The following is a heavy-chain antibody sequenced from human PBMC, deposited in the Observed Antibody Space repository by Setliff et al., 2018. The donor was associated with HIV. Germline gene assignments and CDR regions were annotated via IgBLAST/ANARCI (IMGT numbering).Heavy chain of an antibody. CDR3: AKDAVQGNKRWDWFDH. D-gene: IGHD6-19*01. V-gene: IGHV3-23*01. CDR2: ISWNGRTT. J-gene: IGHJ5*02. CDR1: GFTFGDYG. Sequence: PGGSLRLSCAASGFTFGDYGFGWVRQAPGKGLEWVSGISWNGRTTNYADSVKGRFTISRDRSKNTLYLQMNSLRVEDTAVYYCAKDAVQGNKRWDWFDHWGQGVLVTVSS.